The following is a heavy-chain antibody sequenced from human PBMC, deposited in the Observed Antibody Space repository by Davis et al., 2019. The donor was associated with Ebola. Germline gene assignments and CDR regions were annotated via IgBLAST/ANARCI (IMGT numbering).Heavy chain of an antibody. Sequence: GESLKISCQASGYTFSNYYINWVRQMPGKGLEWMGRIDPSDAYANYSPSFQGHVTISTDKSLNTAYLGWRSLEASDTAMYYCAIRGPTLADLDYFEDWGQGTLVTVSS. CDR2: IDPSDAYA. D-gene: IGHD3-16*01. J-gene: IGHJ4*02. V-gene: IGHV5-10-1*01. CDR3: AIRGPTLADLDYFED. CDR1: GYTFSNYY.